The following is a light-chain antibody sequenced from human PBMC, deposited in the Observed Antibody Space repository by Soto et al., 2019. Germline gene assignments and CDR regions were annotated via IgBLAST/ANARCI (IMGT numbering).Light chain of an antibody. CDR2: GTT. CDR1: QSVSTNY. Sequence: ETVLTQSPGTLSLSPGERATLSCRASQSVSTNYLAWYQQKPGLAPRLVIYGTTSRATGIPDRFSGSGSETDFTLTISRLEPEDFAVYYCQQYSGSSYTFGQGTKLEI. V-gene: IGKV3-20*01. J-gene: IGKJ2*01. CDR3: QQYSGSSYT.